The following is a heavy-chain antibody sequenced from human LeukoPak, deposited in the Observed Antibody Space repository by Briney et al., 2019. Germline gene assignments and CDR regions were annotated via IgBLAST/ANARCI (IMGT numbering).Heavy chain of an antibody. Sequence: GASLRLSCAASGFTFNNNAMSWARQAPGKGLEWVSGINGGGGNTNYADSVKGRFTISRDNSKNTLYLQMNSLRADDTAVYYCAKSLYSSAYMLDSWGQGTLVTVSS. CDR3: AKSLYSSAYMLDS. CDR2: INGGGGNT. CDR1: GFTFNNNA. D-gene: IGHD3-22*01. V-gene: IGHV3-23*01. J-gene: IGHJ5*01.